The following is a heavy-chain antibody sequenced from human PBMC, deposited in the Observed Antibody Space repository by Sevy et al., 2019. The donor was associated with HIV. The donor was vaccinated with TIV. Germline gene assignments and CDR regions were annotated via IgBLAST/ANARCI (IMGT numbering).Heavy chain of an antibody. Sequence: ASEKVSCKASGGTLTNYAISWVRQAPGQGLEWMGEIVPVFGTSHHARSFQGRVTITADESTSTAYMELRSLRSEDTAVYYCTSGADCSNGVCYPRGFDPWGRGTLVTVSS. V-gene: IGHV1-69*13. CDR1: GGTLTNYA. CDR3: TSGADCSNGVCYPRGFDP. D-gene: IGHD2-8*01. CDR2: IVPVFGTS. J-gene: IGHJ5*02.